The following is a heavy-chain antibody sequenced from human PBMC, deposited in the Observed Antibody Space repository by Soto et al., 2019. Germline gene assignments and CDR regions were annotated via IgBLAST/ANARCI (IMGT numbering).Heavy chain of an antibody. J-gene: IGHJ6*02. D-gene: IGHD3-3*01. Sequence: PSETLSLTRAVYGGSFSGYYWSWIRQPPGKGLEWIGEINHSGSTNYNPSLKSRVTISVDTSKNQFSLRLSSVTAADTAVYYCARGRVLGVVLSEGMDVWGQGTTVTVSS. V-gene: IGHV4-34*01. CDR2: INHSGST. CDR3: ARGRVLGVVLSEGMDV. CDR1: GGSFSGYY.